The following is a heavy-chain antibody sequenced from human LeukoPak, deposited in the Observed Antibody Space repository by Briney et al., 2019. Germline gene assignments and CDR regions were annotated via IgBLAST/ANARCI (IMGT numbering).Heavy chain of an antibody. Sequence: GGSLRLSCAASGFTFSSYAMHWVRQAPGKGLEWVAVISYDGSNKYYADSVKGRFTISRDNSKNTLYLQMNSLRAEDTAVYYCAAKDLIGHWGQGTLVTVSS. CDR1: GFTFSSYA. CDR3: AAKDLIGH. J-gene: IGHJ4*02. V-gene: IGHV3-30-3*01. D-gene: IGHD2-21*01. CDR2: ISYDGSNK.